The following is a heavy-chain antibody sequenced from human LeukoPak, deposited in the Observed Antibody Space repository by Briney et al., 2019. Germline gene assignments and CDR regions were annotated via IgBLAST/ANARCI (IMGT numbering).Heavy chain of an antibody. V-gene: IGHV4-59*01. CDR3: ARGTIAVAGVFDC. CDR2: IYYSGSI. CDR1: GGSISSYY. J-gene: IGHJ4*02. Sequence: PSETLSLTCTVSGGSISSYYWSWIRQPPGKGLEWIGYIYYSGSINYNPSLKSRVTISVDTSKNQFSLKLTSVTAADTAVYYCARGTIAVAGVFDCWGQGTLVSVSS. D-gene: IGHD6-19*01.